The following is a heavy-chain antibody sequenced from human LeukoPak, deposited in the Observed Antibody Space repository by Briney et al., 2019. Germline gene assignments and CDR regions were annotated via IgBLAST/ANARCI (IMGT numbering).Heavy chain of an antibody. J-gene: IGHJ6*02. V-gene: IGHV1-69*13. D-gene: IGHD5-18*01. Sequence: SVEVSCKASGGTFSSYAISWVRQAPGQGLEWMGGIIPIFGTANYAQKFQGRVTITADESTSTAYMELSSLRSEDTAVYYCARERFSRGYSYGYYYYYGMDVWGQGTTVTVSS. CDR2: IIPIFGTA. CDR3: ARERFSRGYSYGYYYYYGMDV. CDR1: GGTFSSYA.